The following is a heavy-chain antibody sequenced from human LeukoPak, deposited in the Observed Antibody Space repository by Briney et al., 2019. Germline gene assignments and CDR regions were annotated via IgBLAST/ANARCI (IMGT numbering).Heavy chain of an antibody. D-gene: IGHD1-1*01. CDR1: GFTFSSYA. Sequence: GGSLRLSCAASGFTFSSYAMSWVRQAPGKGLEWVSAISGSGGSTYYADSVKGRFTISRDNSKNTLYLQMNSLRAEDTAVYYCAKDRTEEESSVFFGDYWGQGTLVTVSS. V-gene: IGHV3-23*01. CDR2: ISGSGGST. CDR3: AKDRTEEESSVFFGDY. J-gene: IGHJ4*02.